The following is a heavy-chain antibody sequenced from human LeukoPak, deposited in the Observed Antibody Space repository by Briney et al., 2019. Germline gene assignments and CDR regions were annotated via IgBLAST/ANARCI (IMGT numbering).Heavy chain of an antibody. V-gene: IGHV3-33*01. J-gene: IGHJ4*02. D-gene: IGHD2-15*01. CDR1: GFTFSSYG. CDR3: ARDRNRYCSGGSCYQIDY. CDR2: IRYDGSNK. Sequence: GRSLRLSCAASGFTFSSYGMHWVRQAPGKGLEWVAVIRYDGSNKYYADSVKGRFTISRDNSKNTLYLQMNSLRAEDTAVYYCARDRNRYCSGGSCYQIDYWGQGTLVTVSS.